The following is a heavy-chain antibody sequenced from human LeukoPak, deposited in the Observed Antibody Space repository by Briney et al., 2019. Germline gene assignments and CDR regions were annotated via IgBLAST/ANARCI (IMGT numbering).Heavy chain of an antibody. V-gene: IGHV4-30-4*01. CDR1: GGSISSGDYY. D-gene: IGHD3-16*02. CDR2: IYYSGST. J-gene: IGHJ4*02. Sequence: SETLSLTCTVSGGSISSGDYYWSWIRQPPGKGLEWIGYIYYSGSTYYNPSLKSRVTISVDTSKNQFSLKLSSVTAADTAVYYCARATYDYVWGSYRLRYYFDYWGQGTLVTVSS. CDR3: ARATYDYVWGSYRLRYYFDY.